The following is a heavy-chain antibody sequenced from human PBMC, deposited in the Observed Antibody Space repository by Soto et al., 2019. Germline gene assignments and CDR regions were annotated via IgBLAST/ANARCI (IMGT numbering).Heavy chain of an antibody. J-gene: IGHJ5*02. CDR3: ARDGSRYDILTGNNWFDP. CDR2: ISAYNGNT. CDR1: GYTFTSYG. Sequence: ASVNVSCKASGYTFTSYGISWVRQAPGQGLEWMGWISAYNGNTNYAQKLQGRVTMTTDTSTSTAYMELRSLRSDDTAVYYCARDGSRYDILTGNNWFDPWGQGTQVTVSS. D-gene: IGHD3-9*01. V-gene: IGHV1-18*01.